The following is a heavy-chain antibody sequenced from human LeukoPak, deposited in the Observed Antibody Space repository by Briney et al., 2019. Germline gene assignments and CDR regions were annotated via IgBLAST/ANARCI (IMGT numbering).Heavy chain of an antibody. CDR3: ARDSKGYSYGYYYMDV. V-gene: IGHV1-18*04. Sequence: ASVKVSCKASGYTFTGYYMHWVRQAPGQGLEWMGWISAYNGNTNYAQKFQGRVTITADESTSTAYMELSSLRSEDTAVYYCARDSKGYSYGYYYMDVWGKGTTVTISS. D-gene: IGHD5-18*01. CDR1: GYTFTGYY. CDR2: ISAYNGNT. J-gene: IGHJ6*03.